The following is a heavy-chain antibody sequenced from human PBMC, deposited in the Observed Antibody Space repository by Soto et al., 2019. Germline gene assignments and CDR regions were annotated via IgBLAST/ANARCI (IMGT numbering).Heavy chain of an antibody. V-gene: IGHV1-69*10. D-gene: IGHD3-10*01. J-gene: IGHJ6*03. CDR3: AFRQGGVRGVPIYYYYMDV. CDR1: GGTFSSYA. Sequence: GASVKVSCKASGGTFSSYAISWVRQAPGQGLEWMGGIIPILGIANYAQKFQGRVTITADKSTSTAYTELSSLRSEDTAVYYCAFRQGGVRGVPIYYYYMDVWGKGTTVTVSS. CDR2: IIPILGIA.